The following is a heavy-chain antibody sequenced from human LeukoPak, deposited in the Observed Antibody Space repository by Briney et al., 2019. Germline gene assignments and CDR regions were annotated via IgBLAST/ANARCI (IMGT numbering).Heavy chain of an antibody. Sequence: SETLSLTCAVYGGSFSGYYWSWIRQPPGKGLEWIGEINHSGSTNYNPSLKSRVTISVDTSKNQFSLKLSSVTAADTAVYYCARPLGYCSSTSCYAFDIWGQGTMVTVSS. V-gene: IGHV4-34*01. CDR3: ARPLGYCSSTSCYAFDI. D-gene: IGHD2-2*01. CDR1: GGSFSGYY. CDR2: INHSGST. J-gene: IGHJ3*02.